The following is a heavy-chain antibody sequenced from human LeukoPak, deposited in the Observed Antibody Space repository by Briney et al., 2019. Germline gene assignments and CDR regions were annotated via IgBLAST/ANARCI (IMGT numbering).Heavy chain of an antibody. D-gene: IGHD3-22*01. V-gene: IGHV1-2*02. J-gene: IGHJ5*02. CDR1: GYTFTGYY. CDR3: ARDPYYDSGGYP. Sequence: ASVKVSCKASGYTFTGYYMHWVRQAPGQGLEWMGWINPNSGGTNYAQKFQGRVTMTRDTSISTAYMELSRLRSDDTAVYYCARDPYYDSGGYPWGQGTLVTVSS. CDR2: INPNSGGT.